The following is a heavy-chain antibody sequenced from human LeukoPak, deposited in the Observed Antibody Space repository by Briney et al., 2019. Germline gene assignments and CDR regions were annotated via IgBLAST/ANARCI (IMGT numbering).Heavy chain of an antibody. V-gene: IGHV1-69*13. D-gene: IGHD3-16*02. CDR1: GGTFSSYA. Sequence: SVKVSCKASGGTFSSYAISWVRQAPGQGLEWMGGIIPIFGTANYAQKFQGRVTITADESTSTAYMELSSLRSEDTAVYYCARGTDDYVWGSYRNWGQGTLVTVSS. CDR2: IIPIFGTA. CDR3: ARGTDDYVWGSYRN. J-gene: IGHJ4*02.